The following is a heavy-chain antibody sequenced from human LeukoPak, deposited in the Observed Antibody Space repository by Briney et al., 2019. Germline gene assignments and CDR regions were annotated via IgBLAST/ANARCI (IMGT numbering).Heavy chain of an antibody. Sequence: GGSLRLSCAASGFTFSSNAMSWVRHAPGKGLEWVSTISGNYGSTYYADSVKGRFTISRDNFKNTVFLRMNSLRAEDTAVYYCAKVVLLLTASDAFDFWGQGTKVTVSS. V-gene: IGHV3-23*01. CDR3: AKVVLLLTASDAFDF. D-gene: IGHD2-21*02. J-gene: IGHJ3*01. CDR1: GFTFSSNA. CDR2: ISGNYGST.